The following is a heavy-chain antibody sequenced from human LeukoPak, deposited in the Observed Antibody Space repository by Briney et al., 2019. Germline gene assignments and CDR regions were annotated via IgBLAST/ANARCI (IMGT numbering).Heavy chain of an antibody. CDR2: IYYSGGT. V-gene: IGHV4-59*01. J-gene: IGHJ3*02. CDR3: ARIGTMTKGAFDI. D-gene: IGHD3-22*01. Sequence: SETLSLTCTVSGGSISSYYWSWIRQPPGKGLEWIGYIYYSGGTNYNPSLKSRVTISVDTSKNQFSLKLSSVTAADTAVYYCARIGTMTKGAFDIWGQGTMVTVSS. CDR1: GGSISSYY.